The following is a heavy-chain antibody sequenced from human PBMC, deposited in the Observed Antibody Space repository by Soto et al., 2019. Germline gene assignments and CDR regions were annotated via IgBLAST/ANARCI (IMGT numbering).Heavy chain of an antibody. V-gene: IGHV4-59*01. J-gene: IGHJ5*02. Sequence: SETLSLTCSVSGDSITGYYWCWIRQPPGKGLEWIGYIHYSGSSDYSPSLKSRVSISVDTSKNQFSLRLTSVTAADTAVYYCARNHFGDPPLNNWFDPWGQGSLVTVSS. CDR1: GDSITGYY. CDR3: ARNHFGDPPLNNWFDP. CDR2: IHYSGSS. D-gene: IGHD4-17*01.